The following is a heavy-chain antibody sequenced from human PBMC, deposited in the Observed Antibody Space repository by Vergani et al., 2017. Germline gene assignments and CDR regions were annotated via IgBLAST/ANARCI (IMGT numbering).Heavy chain of an antibody. CDR1: GFTFSSYA. V-gene: IGHV3-30*01. Sequence: QVQLVESGGGVVQPGRSLRLSCAASGFTFSSYAMHWVRQAPGKGLEGVAVISYDGRNKYYADSVKGRFTISRDNSKNTLYLQMNSLRAEDTAVYYCVREPVLLWFGEEYYYYXMDVWGKGTTVTVSS. J-gene: IGHJ6*03. D-gene: IGHD3-10*01. CDR2: ISYDGRNK. CDR3: VREPVLLWFGEEYYYYXMDV.